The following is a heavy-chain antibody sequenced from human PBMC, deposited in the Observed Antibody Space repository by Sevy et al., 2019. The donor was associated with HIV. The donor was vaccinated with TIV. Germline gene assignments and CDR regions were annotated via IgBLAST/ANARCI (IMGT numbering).Heavy chain of an antibody. Sequence: GESLKISCKGSGYSFTSYWIGWVRQMPGKGLEWMGIIYPGDSDTRYSPSFQGQVTISADKSISTAYLQWSSLKASDTAMYYCARKAYYYDSSGYHTRFDYWGQGTLVTVSS. J-gene: IGHJ4*02. CDR2: IYPGDSDT. V-gene: IGHV5-51*01. CDR3: ARKAYYYDSSGYHTRFDY. CDR1: GYSFTSYW. D-gene: IGHD3-22*01.